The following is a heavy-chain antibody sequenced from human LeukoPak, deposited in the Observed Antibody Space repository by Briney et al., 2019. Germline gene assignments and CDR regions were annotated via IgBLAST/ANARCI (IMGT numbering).Heavy chain of an antibody. CDR3: ARVVVPAAIQYYYYGMDV. D-gene: IGHD2-2*02. Sequence: SVKVSCKASGGTFSSYAISWVRQAPGQGLEWMGGIIPILGTANYAQKFQGRVTITADESTSTAFMELSSLRSEDTAVYYCARVVVPAAIQYYYYGMDVWGQGTTVTVSS. CDR1: GGTFSSYA. V-gene: IGHV1-69*13. CDR2: IIPILGTA. J-gene: IGHJ6*01.